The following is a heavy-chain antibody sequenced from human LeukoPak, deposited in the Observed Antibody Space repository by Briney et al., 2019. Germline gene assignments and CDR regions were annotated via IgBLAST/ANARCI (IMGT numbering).Heavy chain of an antibody. V-gene: IGHV1-8*01. J-gene: IGHJ5*02. CDR1: GYTFTRYD. D-gene: IGHD6-13*01. CDR3: ARGHTAAAGTSYWFDP. CDR2: MNPNSGNT. Sequence: GASVKVSCKASGYTFTRYDINWERQATGQGLEWMGWMNPNSGNTGYAQNFQGRVTMTKNTSISTAYMELSSLRSDDTALYYCARGHTAAAGTSYWFDPWGQGTLVTVSS.